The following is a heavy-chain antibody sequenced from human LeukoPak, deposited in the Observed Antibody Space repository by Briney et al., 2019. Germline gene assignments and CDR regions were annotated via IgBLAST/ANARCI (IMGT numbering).Heavy chain of an antibody. V-gene: IGHV4-39*01. Sequence: SETLSLTCTVSSGSISSSSYYWGWIRQPPGKGLEWIGSIYYSGSTYYNPSLKSRVTISVDTSKNQFSLKLSSVTAADTAVYYCARRRYFDWYDAFDIWGQGTMVTVSS. J-gene: IGHJ3*02. CDR2: IYYSGST. D-gene: IGHD3-9*01. CDR3: ARRRYFDWYDAFDI. CDR1: SGSISSSSYY.